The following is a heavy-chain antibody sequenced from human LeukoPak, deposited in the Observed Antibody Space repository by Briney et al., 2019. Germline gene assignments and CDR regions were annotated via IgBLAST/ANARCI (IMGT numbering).Heavy chain of an antibody. CDR3: ARGPVALPNDRLNFFFDF. Sequence: SETLSLTCAVYGASFNTYYWTWIRQSPDKGLEWIGEVNHDGDTNVNPSLRSRVVMSVDASKNHFSLKLTSWTATDTAVYFCARGPVALPNDRLNFFFDFWGQGTLVTVSS. V-gene: IGHV4-34*01. D-gene: IGHD2-8*01. J-gene: IGHJ5*01. CDR2: VNHDGDT. CDR1: GASFNTYY.